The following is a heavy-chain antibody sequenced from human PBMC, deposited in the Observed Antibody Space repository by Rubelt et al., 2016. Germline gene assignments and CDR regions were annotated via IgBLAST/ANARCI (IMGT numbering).Heavy chain of an antibody. CDR2: INHSGST. V-gene: IGHV4-34*01. Sequence: QVQLQQWGAGLLKPSETLSLTCAVYGGSFSGYYWSWIRQPPGKGLEWIGEINHSGSTNYNPSLKGGVTISVDTSKNQFSLKLSSVTAADTAVYYCARGYYYGSGRFDPWGQGTLVTVSS. CDR3: ARGYYYGSGRFDP. J-gene: IGHJ5*02. D-gene: IGHD3-10*01. CDR1: GGSFSGYY.